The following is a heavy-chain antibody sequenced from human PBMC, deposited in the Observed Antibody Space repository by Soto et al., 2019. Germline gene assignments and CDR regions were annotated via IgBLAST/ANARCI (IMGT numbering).Heavy chain of an antibody. CDR2: ISYDGSNK. Sequence: PGGSLRLSCAASGFTFSSYGMHWVRQAPGKGLEWVAVISYDGSNKYYADSVKGRFTISRDNSKNTLYLQMNSLRAEDTAVYYCAKGPDYYGSGSYYPYWGQGTLVTVSS. V-gene: IGHV3-30*18. J-gene: IGHJ4*02. CDR3: AKGPDYYGSGSYYPY. D-gene: IGHD3-10*01. CDR1: GFTFSSYG.